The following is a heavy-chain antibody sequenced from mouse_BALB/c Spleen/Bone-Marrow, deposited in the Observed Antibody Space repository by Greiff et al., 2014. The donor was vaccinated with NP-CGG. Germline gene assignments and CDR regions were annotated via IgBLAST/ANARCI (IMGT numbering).Heavy chain of an antibody. J-gene: IGHJ4*01. CDR1: GYSFTGYT. CDR2: INPYNGGT. D-gene: IGHD4-1*01. CDR3: ARGGWDEMDY. V-gene: IGHV1-18*01. Sequence: VQLQQSGHELVKPGASMKIPCKASGYSFTGYTMNWVKQSHGKNPEWIGLINPYNGGTSYNQKFKGKATLTVDKSSSTAYMELLSLTSEDSAVYYCARGGWDEMDYWGQGTSVTVSS.